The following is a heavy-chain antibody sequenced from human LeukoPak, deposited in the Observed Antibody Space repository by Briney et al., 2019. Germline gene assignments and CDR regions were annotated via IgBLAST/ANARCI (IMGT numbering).Heavy chain of an antibody. D-gene: IGHD3-16*01. CDR1: GGTFSSYA. J-gene: IGHJ3*02. CDR3: ASFIKNRLGGLWPPRGFRNAFDI. V-gene: IGHV1-2*02. Sequence: GASVKVSCKASGGTFSSYAISWVRQAPGQGLEWMGWINPNSGGTNYAQKFQGRVTMTRDTSISTAYMELSRLRSDDTAVYYCASFIKNRLGGLWPPRGFRNAFDIWGQGTMVTVSS. CDR2: INPNSGGT.